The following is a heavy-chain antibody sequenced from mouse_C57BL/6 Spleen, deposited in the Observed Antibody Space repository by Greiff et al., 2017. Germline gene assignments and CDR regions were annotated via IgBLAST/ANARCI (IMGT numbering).Heavy chain of an antibody. CDR2: IWTGGGT. V-gene: IGHV2-9-1*01. CDR3: ARDSYYGSSYAMDY. J-gene: IGHJ4*01. Sequence: VQVVESGPGLVAPSQSLSITCTVSGFSLTSYAISWVRQPPGKGLEWLGVIWTGGGTNYNSALKSRLSISKDNSKSQVFLKMNSLQTDDTARYYCARDSYYGSSYAMDYWGQGTSVTVSS. CDR1: GFSLTSYA. D-gene: IGHD1-1*01.